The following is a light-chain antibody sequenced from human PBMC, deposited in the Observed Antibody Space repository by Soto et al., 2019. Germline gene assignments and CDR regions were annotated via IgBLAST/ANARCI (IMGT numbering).Light chain of an antibody. CDR2: SNN. CDR1: NSNIGSNS. J-gene: IGLJ2*01. CDR3: SAWDDSLVVV. V-gene: IGLV1-44*01. Sequence: QSVLTQPPSASGTPGQTVTITCSGSNSNIGSNSVNWFQHLPGAVPKLLIFSNNQRPSGVPDRFSGSKSGTSASLAISGLQTEDESDHYCSAWDDSLVVVFGGGTKLTVL.